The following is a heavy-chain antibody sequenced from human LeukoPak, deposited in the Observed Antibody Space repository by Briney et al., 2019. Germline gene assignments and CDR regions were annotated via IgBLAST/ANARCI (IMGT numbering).Heavy chain of an antibody. D-gene: IGHD3-22*01. CDR1: GGSISSSSYY. V-gene: IGHV4-39*01. J-gene: IGHJ3*02. CDR2: IYYSGST. Sequence: SETLSLTCTVSGGSISSSSYYWGWIRQPPGKGLEWIGSIYYSGSTYYNPSLKSRVTIPVDTSKNQFSLKLSSVTAADTAVYYCARRLRYYDSSGYYYHAFDIWGQGTMVTVSS. CDR3: ARRLRYYDSSGYYYHAFDI.